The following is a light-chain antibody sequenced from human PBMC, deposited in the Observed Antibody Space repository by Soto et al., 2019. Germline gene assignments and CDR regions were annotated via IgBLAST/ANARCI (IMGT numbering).Light chain of an antibody. CDR3: CSYAGSSTSL. J-gene: IGLJ2*01. CDR1: SSDVGRYNL. Sequence: QSALTQPASVSGSPGQSITISCTGTSSDVGRYNLVSWYQQHPGKAPKLMIYAGSKRPSGVSNRFSGSKSGNTASVTISGFQAEDEADYYCCSYAGSSTSLFGGGTQLTGL. CDR2: AGS. V-gene: IGLV2-23*01.